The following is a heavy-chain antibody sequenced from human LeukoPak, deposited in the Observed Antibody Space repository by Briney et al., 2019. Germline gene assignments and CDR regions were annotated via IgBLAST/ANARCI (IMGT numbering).Heavy chain of an antibody. Sequence: SETLSLTCTVSGGSISSYYWSWIRQPPGKGLEWIGSIYHSGSTYYNPSLKSRVTISVDTSKNQFSLKLSSVTAADTAVYYCARHPLAVAGHFDYWGQGTLVTVSS. D-gene: IGHD6-19*01. CDR3: ARHPLAVAGHFDY. CDR1: GGSISSYY. V-gene: IGHV4-59*08. J-gene: IGHJ4*02. CDR2: IYHSGST.